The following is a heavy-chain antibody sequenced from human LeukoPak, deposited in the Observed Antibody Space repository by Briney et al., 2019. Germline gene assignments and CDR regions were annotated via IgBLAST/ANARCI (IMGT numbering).Heavy chain of an antibody. CDR2: ISYDGSNK. Sequence: PGRSLRLSCAASGFTFSSYAMHWVRQAPGKGLEWVAVISYDGSNKYYADSVKGRFTISRDNSKGTVSLQMNSLRPEDTAVYYCAKDDAWLQYGDWGRGTLVTVSS. D-gene: IGHD5-24*01. CDR1: GFTFSSYA. J-gene: IGHJ4*02. CDR3: AKDDAWLQYGD. V-gene: IGHV3-30*04.